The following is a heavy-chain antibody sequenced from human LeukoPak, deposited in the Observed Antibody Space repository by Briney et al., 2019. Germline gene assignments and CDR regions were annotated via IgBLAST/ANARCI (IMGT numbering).Heavy chain of an antibody. CDR1: GFTFSDYY. J-gene: IGHJ3*02. CDR2: ISNNGTTI. CDR3: ARRASISTRAFDI. Sequence: GGSLRLSCAASGFTFSDYYMSWIRQAPGKGLEWVSYISNNGTTIYYVDSVKGRFTISRDNAKNSLYLQMNSLRAEDTAVYYCARRASISTRAFDIWGQGTMVTVSS. D-gene: IGHD3-9*01. V-gene: IGHV3-11*01.